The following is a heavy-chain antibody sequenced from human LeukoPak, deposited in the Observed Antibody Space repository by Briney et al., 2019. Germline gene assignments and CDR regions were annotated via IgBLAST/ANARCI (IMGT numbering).Heavy chain of an antibody. D-gene: IGHD3-22*01. CDR2: IIPILGIA. CDR3: ARESYYYDSSGYRTDAFDI. CDR1: GGTFSSYA. Sequence: SVKVSCKASGGTFSSYAISWVRQAPGQGLEWMGRIIPILGIANYAQKFQGRVTITADKSTSTAYMELSSLRSEDAAVYYCARESYYYDSSGYRTDAFDIWGQGTMVTVSS. J-gene: IGHJ3*02. V-gene: IGHV1-69*04.